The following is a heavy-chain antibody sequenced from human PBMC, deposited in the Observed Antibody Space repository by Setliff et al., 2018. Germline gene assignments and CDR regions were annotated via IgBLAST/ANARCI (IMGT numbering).Heavy chain of an antibody. CDR3: ARGRGYSYVGITYYFDY. CDR2: IYYSVST. V-gene: IGHV4-39*07. Sequence: SETLSLTCTVSGGSISSSSYYWGWIRQPPGKGLEWIGSIYYSVSTYYNPSLKSRVTISVDTSKNQFSLKLSSVTAADTAVYYCARGRGYSYVGITYYFDYWGQGTLVTVSS. D-gene: IGHD5-18*01. J-gene: IGHJ4*02. CDR1: GGSISSSSYY.